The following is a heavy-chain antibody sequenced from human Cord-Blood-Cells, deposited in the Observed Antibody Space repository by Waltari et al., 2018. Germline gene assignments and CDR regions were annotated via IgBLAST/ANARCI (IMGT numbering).Heavy chain of an antibody. J-gene: IGHJ5*02. D-gene: IGHD2-2*01. CDR1: GGSFRGYY. CDR3: ARGGVPAAPFNWFDP. CDR2: INHSEST. V-gene: IGHV4-34*01. Sequence: QVQLQQRGAGLLKPSETLSLTCAVYGGSFRGYYWSWIRQPPGKGLEWSGEINHSESTNYNPYLKSRVTISVDTSKNQFSLKLSSVTAADTAVYYCARGGVPAAPFNWFDPWGQGTLVTVSS.